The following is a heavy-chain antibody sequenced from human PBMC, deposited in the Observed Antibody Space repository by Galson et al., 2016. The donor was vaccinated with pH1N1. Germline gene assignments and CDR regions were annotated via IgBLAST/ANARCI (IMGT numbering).Heavy chain of an antibody. CDR3: ARSRTTWSGYYDAPHLDY. V-gene: IGHV4-4*07. CDR1: GGSISSYY. Sequence: TLSLTCTVSGGSISSYYWNWIRQPAGKGLEWIGRIYTTGSTNYNPSLKSRVTMSIDMSKNQFSLKLSSVTAADTAVYYCARSRTTWSGYYDAPHLDYWGQGTLVTVSS. CDR2: IYTTGST. J-gene: IGHJ4*02. D-gene: IGHD3-3*01.